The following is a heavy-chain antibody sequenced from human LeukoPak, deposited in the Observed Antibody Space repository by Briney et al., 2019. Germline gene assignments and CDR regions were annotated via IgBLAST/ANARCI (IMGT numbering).Heavy chain of an antibody. CDR3: ARPQYGACDY. V-gene: IGHV5-51*01. D-gene: IGHD4-17*01. CDR1: GSSFSSYW. J-gene: IGHJ4*02. Sequence: GASLKISCKTSGSSFSSYWIGWVRQMPGKGLEWVGIIYPGDSKTRYSPSFQGQVTISVDKSISTAYLQWSSLKASGTAMYYCARPQYGACDYWGQGTLVTVSS. CDR2: IYPGDSKT.